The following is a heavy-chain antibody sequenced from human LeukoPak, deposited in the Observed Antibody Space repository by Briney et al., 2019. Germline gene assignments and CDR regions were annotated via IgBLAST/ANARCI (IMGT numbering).Heavy chain of an antibody. V-gene: IGHV4-34*01. CDR3: ASRRYSSSWRKFDY. CDR1: GFTFSSYW. J-gene: IGHJ4*02. Sequence: LRLSCAASGFTFSSYWMSWVRQPPGKGLEWIGEINHSGSTNYNPSLKSRVTISVDTSKNQFSLKLTSVTAADTAVYYCASRRYSSSWRKFDYWGQGTLVTVSS. CDR2: INHSGST. D-gene: IGHD6-13*01.